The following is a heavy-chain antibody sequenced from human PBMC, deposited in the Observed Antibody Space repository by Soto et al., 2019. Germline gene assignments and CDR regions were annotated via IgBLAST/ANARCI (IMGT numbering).Heavy chain of an antibody. CDR3: ARVPTGKYGVWNY. V-gene: IGHV3-74*01. CDR2: TNPGGIIT. Sequence: EEQLVESGGGLVQPGGSLRLSCAASGFTFSSYWMHWVRQAPGKGLVWVPRTNPGGIITAYADSVKGRFTISRDNANKPLYLQMNSLRGDDTAVYYCARVPTGKYGVWNYWGQGTLVTVSS. CDR1: GFTFSSYW. J-gene: IGHJ4*02. D-gene: IGHD2-8*01.